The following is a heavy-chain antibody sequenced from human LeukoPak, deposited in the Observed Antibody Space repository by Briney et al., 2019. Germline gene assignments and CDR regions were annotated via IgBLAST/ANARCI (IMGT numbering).Heavy chain of an antibody. CDR3: ARDFRDYYGSGASLFWFDP. CDR2: ISAYNGNT. Sequence: ASVKVSCKASGYTFTSYGISWVRQAPGQGLEWMGWISAYNGNTNYAQKLQGRVTMTTDTSTSTAYMELRSLRSDDTAVYYCARDFRDYYGSGASLFWFDPWGQGTLVTVPS. J-gene: IGHJ5*02. D-gene: IGHD3-10*01. CDR1: GYTFTSYG. V-gene: IGHV1-18*01.